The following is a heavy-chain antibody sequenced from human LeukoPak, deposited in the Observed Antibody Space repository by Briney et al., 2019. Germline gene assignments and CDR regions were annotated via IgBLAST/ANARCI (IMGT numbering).Heavy chain of an antibody. CDR1: GGSFSGYY. V-gene: IGHV4-34*01. D-gene: IGHD4-17*01. Sequence: SETLSLTCAVYGGSFSGYYWSWIRQPPGKGLEWFGEINHSGSTNYNPSLKSRVTISVDTSKNQFSLELSSVTAADTAVYYCARGHSPVTTKVSYFQHWGQGTLVTVSS. CDR3: ARGHSPVTTKVSYFQH. J-gene: IGHJ1*01. CDR2: INHSGST.